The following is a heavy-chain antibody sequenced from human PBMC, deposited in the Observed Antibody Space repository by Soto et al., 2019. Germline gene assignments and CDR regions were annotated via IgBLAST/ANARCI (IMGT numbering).Heavy chain of an antibody. CDR1: GFTFSSYA. V-gene: IGHV3-23*01. CDR2: ISGSGGST. Sequence: GGSLRLSCAASGFTFSSYAMSWVRQAPGKGLEWVSAISGSGGSTYYADSVKGRFTISRDNSKNTLYLQMNSLRAEDTAVYYCAKDQGGSSWPRLRYYGLDVWGQGTTVTVSS. J-gene: IGHJ6*02. CDR3: AKDQGGSSWPRLRYYGLDV. D-gene: IGHD6-6*01.